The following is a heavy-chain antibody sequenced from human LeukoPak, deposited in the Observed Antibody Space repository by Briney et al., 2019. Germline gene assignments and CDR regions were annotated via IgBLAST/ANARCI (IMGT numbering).Heavy chain of an antibody. Sequence: SETLSLTCAVYGGSFSGYYWSWIRRPPGKGLEWIGEINHSGSTNYNPSLKSRVTISVDTSKNQFSLKLSSVTVADTAVYYCARGGLVVVAARSVRFDYWGQGTLVTVSS. J-gene: IGHJ4*02. V-gene: IGHV4-34*01. CDR3: ARGGLVVVAARSVRFDY. CDR2: INHSGST. D-gene: IGHD2-15*01. CDR1: GGSFSGYY.